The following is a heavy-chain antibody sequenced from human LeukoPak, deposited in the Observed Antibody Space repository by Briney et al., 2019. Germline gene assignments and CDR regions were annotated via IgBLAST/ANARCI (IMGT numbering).Heavy chain of an antibody. CDR2: MNPNNGNT. J-gene: IGHJ4*02. D-gene: IGHD4-17*01. CDR3: ARGGDYGDQTPDY. CDR1: GYTFTSYD. V-gene: IGHV1-8*01. Sequence: ASVKVSCKASGYTFTSYDINWVRQATGQGLEWMGWMNPNNGNTGYAQKFQGRVTMTRNISISTAYMELRSLRSDDTAVYYCARGGDYGDQTPDYWGQGTLVTVSS.